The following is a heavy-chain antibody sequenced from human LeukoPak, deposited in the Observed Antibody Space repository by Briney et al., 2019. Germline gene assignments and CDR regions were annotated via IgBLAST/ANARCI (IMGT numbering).Heavy chain of an antibody. CDR3: ARGGALIIAAVGYY. V-gene: IGHV3-11*06. CDR1: GFTFSDYY. Sequence: PGGSLRLSCAASGFTFSDYYMSWIRQAPGEGLEWVSYISSSSTYTNYADSVKGRFTISRDNAKNSLYLQMNSLRAEDTAVYYCARGGALIIAAVGYYWGQGTLVTVSS. CDR2: ISSSSTYT. D-gene: IGHD6-13*01. J-gene: IGHJ4*02.